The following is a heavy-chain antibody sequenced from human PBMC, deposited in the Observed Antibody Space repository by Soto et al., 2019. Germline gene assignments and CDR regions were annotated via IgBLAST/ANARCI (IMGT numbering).Heavy chain of an antibody. J-gene: IGHJ1*01. Sequence: QVQLVQSGAEVKKPGASVKVSCKASGYTFTTYEINWVRQATGQGLEWMGWMNPNSGDTGYAQKFQGRVTMTRNTSISTAYMELSSLRSEDTAVYYCARGELLWFGELLRWGQGTLVTVSS. D-gene: IGHD3-10*01. CDR1: GYTFTTYE. V-gene: IGHV1-8*01. CDR3: ARGELLWFGELLR. CDR2: MNPNSGDT.